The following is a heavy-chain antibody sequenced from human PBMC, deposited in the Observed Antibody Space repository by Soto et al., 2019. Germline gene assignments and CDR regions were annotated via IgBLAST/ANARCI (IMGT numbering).Heavy chain of an antibody. J-gene: IGHJ6*02. Sequence: QVQLVQSGAEVKKPGSSVKVSCKASGGTFSSYAISWVQQAPGQGLEWMGGIIPIFGTANYAQKFQGRVTITADESTSTAYMELSSLRSEDTAVYFCARHVPTAGYYYGMDVWGQGTTVTVSS. V-gene: IGHV1-69*12. CDR2: IIPIFGTA. CDR3: ARHVPTAGYYYGMDV. D-gene: IGHD2-2*01. CDR1: GGTFSSYA.